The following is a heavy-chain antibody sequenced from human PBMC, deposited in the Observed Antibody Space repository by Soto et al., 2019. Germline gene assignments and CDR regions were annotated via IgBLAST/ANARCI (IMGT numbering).Heavy chain of an antibody. CDR2: IYSGGST. Sequence: PGGSLRLSCAASGFTVSSNYMSWVRQAPGKGLEWVSVIYSGGSTYYADSVKGRFTISRDNSKNTLYLQMNSLRAEDTAVYYCARDRLRFLEWLYPSAFDIWGQGTMVTVSS. CDR1: GFTVSSNY. CDR3: ARDRLRFLEWLYPSAFDI. V-gene: IGHV3-53*05. D-gene: IGHD3-3*01. J-gene: IGHJ3*02.